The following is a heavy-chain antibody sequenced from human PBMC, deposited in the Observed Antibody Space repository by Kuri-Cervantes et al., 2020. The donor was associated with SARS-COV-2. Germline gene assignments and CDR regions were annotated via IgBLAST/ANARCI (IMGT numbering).Heavy chain of an antibody. J-gene: IGHJ3*02. D-gene: IGHD2-15*01. V-gene: IGHV4-61*02. Sequence: LRLSCTVSGGSISSGGYYWSWIRQPAGEGLEWIGRIYTSGSTNYNPSLKSRVTISVDTSKNQFSLKLSSVTAADTAVYYCASSGHKVAFDIWGQGTMVTVSS. CDR3: ASSGHKVAFDI. CDR2: IYTSGST. CDR1: GGSISSGGYY.